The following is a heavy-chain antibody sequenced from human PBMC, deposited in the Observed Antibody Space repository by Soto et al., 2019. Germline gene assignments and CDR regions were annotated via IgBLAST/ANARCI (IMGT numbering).Heavy chain of an antibody. CDR2: IFWDDDK. V-gene: IGHV2-5*02. CDR1: GFSLNTREVG. J-gene: IGHJ4*02. D-gene: IGHD4-17*01. Sequence: QITLRESGPTLVKPTQTLTLTCTFSGFSLNTREVGVAWILQPPGKALEWLALIFWDDDKRYSPSLKTRLTISKHTSKSQVVLTMTNMDPVDIATYYCAHVGSGPRIEDYLGYYFDYWGQGTLVT. CDR3: AHVGSGPRIEDYLGYYFDY.